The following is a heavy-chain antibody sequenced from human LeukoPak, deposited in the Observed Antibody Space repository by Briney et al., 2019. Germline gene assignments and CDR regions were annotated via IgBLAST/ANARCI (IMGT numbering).Heavy chain of an antibody. CDR1: GFTFSSYA. D-gene: IGHD6-19*01. CDR2: ISGSGGST. CDR3: AKSNHRRFARGWPSHSNWFDP. J-gene: IGHJ5*02. Sequence: KPGGSLRLSCAASGFTFSSYAMSWVRQAPGKGLEWVSAISGSGGSTYYADSVKGRFTISRDNSKNTLYLQMNSLRAEDTAVYYCAKSNHRRFARGWPSHSNWFDPWGQGTLVTVSS. V-gene: IGHV3-23*01.